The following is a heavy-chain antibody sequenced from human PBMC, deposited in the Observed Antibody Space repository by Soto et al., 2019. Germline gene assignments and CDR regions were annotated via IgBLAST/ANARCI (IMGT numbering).Heavy chain of an antibody. CDR1: GVPITSSDYS. CDR2: IYDSGST. D-gene: IGHD1-26*01. CDR3: AVRLPWSDYEGVYYGMDV. Sequence: TLAITCDASGVPITSSDYSWSWIRQPPGKGLEWIGNIYDSGSTSYNPSLRSRVTISVDRSTNHFSLKMTSVTAADTAVYYCAVRLPWSDYEGVYYGMDVWGQGTTVTVSS. J-gene: IGHJ6*02. V-gene: IGHV4-30-2*01.